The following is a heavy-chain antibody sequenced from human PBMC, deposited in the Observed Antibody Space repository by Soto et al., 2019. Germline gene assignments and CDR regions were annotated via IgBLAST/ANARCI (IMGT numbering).Heavy chain of an antibody. J-gene: IGHJ4*02. V-gene: IGHV4-59*12. CDR1: GGSISDYY. Sequence: SETLSLTSTVSGGSISDYYWTWIRQPPGKGLEWIGSVYYSGSTHYNPSLKSRVTISVDTSKNQFSLKLSSVTAADTAVYYCARGIVVVPAAMYYFDYWGQGTLVTVSS. CDR3: ARGIVVVPAAMYYFDY. CDR2: VYYSGST. D-gene: IGHD2-2*01.